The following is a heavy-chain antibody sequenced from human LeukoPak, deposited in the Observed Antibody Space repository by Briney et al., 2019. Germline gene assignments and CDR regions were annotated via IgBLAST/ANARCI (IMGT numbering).Heavy chain of an antibody. CDR3: GRGYYGDYGYGMDV. V-gene: IGHV3-33*08. D-gene: IGHD4-17*01. CDR2: IWYDGSNK. Sequence: GRSPRLSCAASGFTFSSYGIHWVRQAPGKGLEWVAVIWYDGSNKYYADSVKGRFTISRDNSKNTLYLQMNSLRAEDTAVYYCGRGYYGDYGYGMDVWGQGTTVTVSS. J-gene: IGHJ6*02. CDR1: GFTFSSYG.